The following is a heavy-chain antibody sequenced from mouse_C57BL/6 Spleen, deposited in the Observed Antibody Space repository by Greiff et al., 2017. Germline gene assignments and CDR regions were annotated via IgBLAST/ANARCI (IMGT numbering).Heavy chain of an antibody. J-gene: IGHJ1*03. Sequence: QVQLQQPGAELVMPGASVKLSCKASGYTFTSYWMHWVKQRPGQGLEWIGEIDPSDSYTNYNQKFKGKSTLTVDKSSSTAYMQLSSLTAEDSAVYYCARRGATVRYVDVWGTGTTGTVSS. CDR3: ARRGATVRYVDV. D-gene: IGHD1-1*01. CDR2: IDPSDSYT. CDR1: GYTFTSYW. V-gene: IGHV1-69*01.